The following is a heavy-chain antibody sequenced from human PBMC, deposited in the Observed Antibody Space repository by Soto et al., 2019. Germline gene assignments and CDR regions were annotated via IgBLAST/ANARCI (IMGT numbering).Heavy chain of an antibody. CDR3: VREASFRDSPAP. Sequence: QVQLVESGGGVVQPGRSLTVSCAASGFTFSNYGMHWVRQAPDKGLEWVAVIWYEGSRKYYADSVTGRFTISRDDAKKTLYLEMNSLRVDDTAVYDCVREASFRDSPAPWGQGTLVTVAS. CDR1: GFTFSNYG. D-gene: IGHD3-22*01. CDR2: IWYEGSRK. V-gene: IGHV3-33*01. J-gene: IGHJ5*02.